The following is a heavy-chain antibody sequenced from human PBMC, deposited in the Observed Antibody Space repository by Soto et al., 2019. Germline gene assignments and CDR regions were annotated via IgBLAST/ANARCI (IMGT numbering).Heavy chain of an antibody. J-gene: IGHJ4*02. CDR1: GFTFSTYS. CDR2: ITGGATTI. CDR3: ARVMPVEVTARTIDY. Sequence: EVQLVESGGGLVQPGGSLRLSCTASGFTFSTYSMNWVRQAPGKGLEWVSYITGGATTIYYADSVKGRFTISRDNAKNSLYLQMNSLRAEDTAVYYRARVMPVEVTARTIDYWGQGTLVTVSS. V-gene: IGHV3-48*01. D-gene: IGHD2-15*01.